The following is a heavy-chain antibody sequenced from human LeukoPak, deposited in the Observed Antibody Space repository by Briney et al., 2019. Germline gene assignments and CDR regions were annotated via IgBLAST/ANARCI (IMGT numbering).Heavy chain of an antibody. CDR3: ATRKYYYDSSGYFGYY. V-gene: IGHV1-69*13. Sequence: GASVKVSCKASGGTFSSYAISWVRQAPGQGLEWMGGIIPIFGTANYAQKFQGRVTITADESTSTAYMELSSLRSEDTAVYYCATRKYYYDSSGYFGYYWGQGTLVTVSS. CDR2: IIPIFGTA. J-gene: IGHJ4*02. D-gene: IGHD3-22*01. CDR1: GGTFSSYA.